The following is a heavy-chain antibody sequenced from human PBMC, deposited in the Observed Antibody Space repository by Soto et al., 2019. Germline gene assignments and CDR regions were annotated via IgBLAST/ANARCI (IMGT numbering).Heavy chain of an antibody. V-gene: IGHV3-23*01. CDR2: ISGSGGST. CDR3: AKDKYDFWVPFDY. Sequence: GGSLRLSCAASGFPFSSYAMSWVRQAPGKGLEWVSAISGSGGSTYYADSVKGRFTISRDNSKNTLYLQMNSLRAEDTAVYYCAKDKYDFWVPFDYWGQGTLVTVSS. CDR1: GFPFSSYA. J-gene: IGHJ4*02. D-gene: IGHD3-3*01.